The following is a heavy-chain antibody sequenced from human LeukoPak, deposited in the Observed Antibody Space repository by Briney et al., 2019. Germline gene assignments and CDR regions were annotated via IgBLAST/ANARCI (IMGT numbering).Heavy chain of an antibody. Sequence: SVKVSCKASGGTFSSYAISWVRQAPGQGLEWMGGIIPIFGTANYAQKFQGRVTITADESTSTAYMELRSLRSDDTAVYYCARLSSSWYGGFFDYWGQGTLVTVSS. CDR1: GGTFSSYA. D-gene: IGHD6-13*01. J-gene: IGHJ4*02. CDR2: IIPIFGTA. CDR3: ARLSSSWYGGFFDY. V-gene: IGHV1-69*13.